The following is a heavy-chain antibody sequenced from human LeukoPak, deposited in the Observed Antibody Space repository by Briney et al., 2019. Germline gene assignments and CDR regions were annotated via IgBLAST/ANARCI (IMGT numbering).Heavy chain of an antibody. V-gene: IGHV3-53*04. CDR2: IYSAGNT. CDR3: ARGGTPGYSSGRIDY. J-gene: IGHJ4*02. D-gene: IGHD6-19*01. CDR1: GFTVSSNY. Sequence: GGSLRLSCVASGFTVSSNYMSWVRQAPGKGLEWVSVIYSAGNTYNADSVKGRFTISRHNSENTLYLHMNSLRVEDTAVYFCARGGTPGYSSGRIDYWGPGTLVTVSS.